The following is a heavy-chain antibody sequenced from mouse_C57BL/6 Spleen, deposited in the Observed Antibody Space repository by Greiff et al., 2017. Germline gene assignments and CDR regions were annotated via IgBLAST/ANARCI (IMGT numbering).Heavy chain of an antibody. Sequence: QVQLQQPGAELVKPGASVKMSCKASGYAFTSYWITWVKQRPGQGLEWIGDIYPGSGSTNYNEKFKSKATLTADTSSSTAYMQLISLTSVASAVYDGDRGGQRRLRAWFAYWGQGTLVTVSA. CDR3: DRGGQRRLRAWFAY. V-gene: IGHV1-55*01. CDR1: GYAFTSYW. D-gene: IGHD3-2*02. J-gene: IGHJ3*01. CDR2: IYPGSGST.